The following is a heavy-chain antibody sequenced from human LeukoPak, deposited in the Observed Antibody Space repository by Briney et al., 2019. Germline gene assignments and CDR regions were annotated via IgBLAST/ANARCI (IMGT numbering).Heavy chain of an antibody. D-gene: IGHD4-23*01. CDR1: GHIFTVDS. CDR2: VHLNGGGT. Sequence: ASVKVSCTASGHIFTVDSIHWVRQAPGQGLEWLGWVHLNGGGTYRAQKFEGRVTITTDESTSTAYMELSSLRSEDTAVYYCARDKADGGNSGAFDYWGQGTLVTVSS. V-gene: IGHV1-2*02. J-gene: IGHJ4*02. CDR3: ARDKADGGNSGAFDY.